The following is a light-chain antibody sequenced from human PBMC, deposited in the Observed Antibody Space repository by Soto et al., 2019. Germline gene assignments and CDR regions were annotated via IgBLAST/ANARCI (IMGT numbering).Light chain of an antibody. CDR2: KAS. V-gene: IGKV1-5*03. J-gene: IGKJ1*01. Sequence: DIQMTQSPSTLSASVGDRVTITGRASENINSRLAWYQQKPGKAPKLLIYKASTLQGGVPSRLSGSGSGTEFPLTISSLQPDDFATYYCQQYNSYWTFGQGTKVDIK. CDR3: QQYNSYWT. CDR1: ENINSR.